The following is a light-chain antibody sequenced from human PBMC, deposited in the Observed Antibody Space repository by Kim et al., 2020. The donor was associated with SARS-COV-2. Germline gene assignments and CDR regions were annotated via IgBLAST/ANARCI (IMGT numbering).Light chain of an antibody. J-gene: IGLJ3*02. CDR1: KLGDKY. Sequence: VSPGQTASITCSGDKLGDKYACWYQQQPGQSPVLVIYQDNKRPSGIPERFSGSNSGNTATLTISGTQAMDEAAYFCQAWDSSTAVFGGGTQLTVL. V-gene: IGLV3-1*01. CDR2: QDN. CDR3: QAWDSSTAV.